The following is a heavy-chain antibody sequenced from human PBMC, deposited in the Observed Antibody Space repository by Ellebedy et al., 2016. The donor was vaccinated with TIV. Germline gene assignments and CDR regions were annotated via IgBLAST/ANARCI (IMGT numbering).Heavy chain of an antibody. V-gene: IGHV3-23*01. Sequence: GGSLRLXXAASGFTFSSYAMSWVRQAPGKGLEWVSAISGSGGSTYYADSVKGRFTISRDNSKNTLYLQMNSLRAEDTAVYYCAKDRYCSGGSCYSMLSGWFDPWGQGTLVTVSS. CDR3: AKDRYCSGGSCYSMLSGWFDP. J-gene: IGHJ5*02. CDR1: GFTFSSYA. CDR2: ISGSGGST. D-gene: IGHD2-15*01.